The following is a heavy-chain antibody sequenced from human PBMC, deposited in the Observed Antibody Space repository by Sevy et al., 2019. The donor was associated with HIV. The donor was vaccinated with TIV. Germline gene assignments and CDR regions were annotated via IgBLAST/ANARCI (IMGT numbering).Heavy chain of an antibody. CDR2: VKKDGSER. V-gene: IGHV3-7*03. CDR1: GFMFNDFW. J-gene: IGHJ4*02. CDR3: AREWSWAYFDS. Sequence: GGSLRLSCAASGFMFNDFWMSWVRQAPGKGLDWVANVKKDGSERYYADSVKGRFTISRDNAKNLLYLQMNSLTAEDTAIYYCAREWSWAYFDSRGQGTLVTVSS. D-gene: IGHD3-10*01.